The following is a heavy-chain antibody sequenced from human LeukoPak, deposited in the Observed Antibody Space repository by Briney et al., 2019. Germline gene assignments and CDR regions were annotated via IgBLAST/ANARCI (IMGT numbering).Heavy chain of an antibody. CDR1: GYPFDNFG. CDR3: ARDRLGGDLTGESLY. V-gene: IGHV1-18*01. CDR2: ISAYNGNT. D-gene: IGHD4-17*01. J-gene: IGHJ4*02. Sequence: ASVKVSCKASGYPFDNFGLTWVRQAPGQGLEWMGWISAYNGNTHYAKKFRDRLTMTTDTSTRTAYLELRSLKSDDTAVYYCARDRLGGDLTGESLYWGQGTLVTVSS.